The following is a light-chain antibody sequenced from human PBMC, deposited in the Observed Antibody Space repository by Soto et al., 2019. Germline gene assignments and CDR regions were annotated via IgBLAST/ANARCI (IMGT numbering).Light chain of an antibody. CDR3: QQYNSYSPYT. CDR2: DAS. CDR1: QSISSW. Sequence: DIQMTQSPSTLSASVGDRVTITCRASQSISSWLAWYQQKPGKAPKLLIYDASRLESGVPSRFSGSGSGTDFTLTISSLQPDDFATYYCQQYNSYSPYTFGQGTKLEIK. V-gene: IGKV1-5*01. J-gene: IGKJ2*01.